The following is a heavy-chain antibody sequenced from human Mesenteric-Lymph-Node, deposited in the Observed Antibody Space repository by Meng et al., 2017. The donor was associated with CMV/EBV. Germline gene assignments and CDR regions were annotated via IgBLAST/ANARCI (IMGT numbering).Heavy chain of an antibody. CDR2: ISSGSSTI. J-gene: IGHJ3*02. D-gene: IGHD3-22*01. CDR1: GFIFSSYT. V-gene: IGHV3-48*04. CDR3: ARVIVGELGAFDI. Sequence: GGSLRLSCVASGFIFSSYTMNWVRQAPGKGLEWVSYISSGSSTIYYADSVRGRFTISRDNAKNSLYLQMNSLRAEDTAVYYCARVIVGELGAFDIWGQGTMVTVSS.